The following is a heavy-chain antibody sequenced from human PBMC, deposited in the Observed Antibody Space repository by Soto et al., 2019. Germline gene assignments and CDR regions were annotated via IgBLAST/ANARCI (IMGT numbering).Heavy chain of an antibody. Sequence: PGESLKISCKGSGYSFTSYWIGWVRQMPGKGLEWMGIIYPGDSDTRYSPSFQGQVTISADKSISTAYLQWSSLKASDTAMYYCARHGVIAAHRYYYGMDVWGQGTTVTVSS. CDR3: ARHGVIAAHRYYYGMDV. CDR2: IYPGDSDT. V-gene: IGHV5-51*01. J-gene: IGHJ6*02. CDR1: GYSFTSYW. D-gene: IGHD6-6*01.